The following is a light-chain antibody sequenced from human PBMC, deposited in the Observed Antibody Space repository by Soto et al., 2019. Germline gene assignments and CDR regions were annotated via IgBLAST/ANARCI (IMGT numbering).Light chain of an antibody. J-gene: IGKJ5*01. CDR3: QQRSNWPPGFT. Sequence: EIVLTQSPATPSLSPGERATLSCRASQSVSSYLAWYQQKPCQAPRLPIYDPSNRATGIPAWFSGSGSGTDFTLTISGLEPEDFAVYYCQQRSNWPPGFTFGQGTRLDIK. CDR1: QSVSSY. V-gene: IGKV3-11*01. CDR2: DPS.